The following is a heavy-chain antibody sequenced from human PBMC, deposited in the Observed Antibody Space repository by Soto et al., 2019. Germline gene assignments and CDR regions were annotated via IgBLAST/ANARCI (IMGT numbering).Heavy chain of an antibody. V-gene: IGHV6-1*01. Sequence: SQTLALRCAISVDIVSSNSAAWNCIGQSGSRGLEWLGRTYYRSKWYNDYAVSVKSRITINPDTSKNQFSLQLNSVTPEDTAVYYCARVPVVEYYGMDVWGQGTTVTVSS. CDR2: TYYRSKWYN. CDR1: VDIVSSNSAA. CDR3: ARVPVVEYYGMDV. J-gene: IGHJ6*02. D-gene: IGHD2-15*01.